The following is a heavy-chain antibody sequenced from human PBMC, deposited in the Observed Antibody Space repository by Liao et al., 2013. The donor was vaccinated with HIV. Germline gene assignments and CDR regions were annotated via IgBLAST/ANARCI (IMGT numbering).Heavy chain of an antibody. J-gene: IGHJ4*02. CDR1: GGSISSYY. D-gene: IGHD3-10*01. CDR3: ARDYYGSGRKGLFDY. V-gene: IGHV4-59*12. Sequence: QVQLQESGPGLVKPSATLSLKCTISGGSISSYYWSWIRQPPGKGLEWIGHIYYSGSTNYNPSLKSRVTMSVDTSKNQFSLKLSSVTAADTAVYYCARDYYGSGRKGLFDYWGQGTLVTVSS. CDR2: IYYSGST.